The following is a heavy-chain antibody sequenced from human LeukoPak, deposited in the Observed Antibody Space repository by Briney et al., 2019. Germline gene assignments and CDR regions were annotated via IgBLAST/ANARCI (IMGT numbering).Heavy chain of an antibody. J-gene: IGHJ4*02. Sequence: PGGSPRLSCVVSGISLSNYAMTWVRQAPGKGLEWVSYISERGGSTTYADSVKGRFTISRDTSLNTLYLQMNNLRAEDTAVYFCAKRGVVIRGILVIGYHQEAYHYDFWGQGVLVTVSS. D-gene: IGHD3-10*01. V-gene: IGHV3-23*01. CDR3: AKRGVVIRGILVIGYHQEAYHYDF. CDR1: GISLSNYA. CDR2: ISERGGST.